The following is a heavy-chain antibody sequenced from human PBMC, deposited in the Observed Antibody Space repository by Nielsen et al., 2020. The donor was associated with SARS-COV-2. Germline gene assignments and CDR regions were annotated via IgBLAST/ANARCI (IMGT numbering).Heavy chain of an antibody. Sequence: GGSLRLSCAASGFTFSSYAMHWVRQTPGKGLEWVAVISYDGSNKYYADSVKGRFTISRDNSKNTLYLQMNSLRAEDTAVYYCARSRSGSYFHTFDYWGQGTLVTVSS. CDR3: ARSRSGSYFHTFDY. CDR1: GFTFSSYA. J-gene: IGHJ4*02. CDR2: ISYDGSNK. V-gene: IGHV3-30-3*01. D-gene: IGHD1-26*01.